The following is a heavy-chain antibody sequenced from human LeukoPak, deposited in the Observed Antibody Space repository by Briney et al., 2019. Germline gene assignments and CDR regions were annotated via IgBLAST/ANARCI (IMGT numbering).Heavy chain of an antibody. CDR3: ARDPQGSSSWYWSSDY. CDR2: ISSSSSYI. Sequence: PGGSLRLSCAASGFTFSGYSMNWVRQAPGKGLEWVSSISSSSSYIYYADSVKGRFTISRDNAKNSLYLQMNSLRAEDTAVYYCARDPQGSSSWYWSSDYWGQGTLVTVSS. J-gene: IGHJ4*02. V-gene: IGHV3-21*01. D-gene: IGHD6-13*01. CDR1: GFTFSGYS.